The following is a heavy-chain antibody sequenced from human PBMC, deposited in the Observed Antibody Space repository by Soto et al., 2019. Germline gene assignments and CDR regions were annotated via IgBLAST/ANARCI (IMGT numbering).Heavy chain of an antibody. CDR3: ARVPYSSSWPEFRFDP. CDR1: GGSISSYY. J-gene: IGHJ5*02. CDR2: IYYSGST. D-gene: IGHD6-13*01. V-gene: IGHV4-59*01. Sequence: SETLSLTCTVSGGSISSYYWSWIRQPPGKGLEWIGYIYYSGSTNYNPSLKSRVTISVDTSKNQFSLKLSSVTAADTAVYYCARVPYSSSWPEFRFDPWGQGTLVTVSS.